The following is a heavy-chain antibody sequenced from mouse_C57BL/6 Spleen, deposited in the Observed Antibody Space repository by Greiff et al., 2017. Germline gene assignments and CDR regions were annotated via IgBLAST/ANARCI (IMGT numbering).Heavy chain of an antibody. CDR1: GYSITSGYY. J-gene: IGHJ1*03. CDR3: ARDGDFDV. V-gene: IGHV3-6*01. CDR2: ISYDGSN. Sequence: VQLQQSGPGLVKPSQSLSLTCSVTGYSITSGYYWNWIRQFPGNKLEWMGYISYDGSNNYNPSLKNRISITRDTSKNQFFLKLNSVTTEDTATYYCARDGDFDVWGTGTTVTVSS.